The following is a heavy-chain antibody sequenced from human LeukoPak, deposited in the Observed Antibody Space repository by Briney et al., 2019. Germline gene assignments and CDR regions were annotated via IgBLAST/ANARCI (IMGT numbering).Heavy chain of an antibody. CDR2: IYHSGST. Sequence: SETLSLTCTVSGYSISSGYYWGWIRQPPGKGLEWIGSIYHSGSTYYNPSLKSRVTISVDTSKNQFSLKLSSVTAADTAVYYCARGRRQRDYFDFWGQGARVTVSS. D-gene: IGHD1-1*01. J-gene: IGHJ4*02. V-gene: IGHV4-38-2*02. CDR1: GYSISSGYY. CDR3: ARGRRQRDYFDF.